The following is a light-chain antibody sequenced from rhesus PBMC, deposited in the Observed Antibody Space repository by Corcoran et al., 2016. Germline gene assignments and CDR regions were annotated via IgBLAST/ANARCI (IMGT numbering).Light chain of an antibody. CDR3: SGWDRSLKAQV. V-gene: IGLV10-114*01. CDR2: RNT. Sequence: QAGLTQPPSVSKALRQTVTLTCTGNSYYVAYQEAAWLQQQQGHPPTLLSHRNTNRPSGISERFSASRSGNTGALTITGIQREDEADDYCSGWDRSLKAQVFGSGTKLTVL. J-gene: IGLJ6*01. CDR1: SYYVAYQE.